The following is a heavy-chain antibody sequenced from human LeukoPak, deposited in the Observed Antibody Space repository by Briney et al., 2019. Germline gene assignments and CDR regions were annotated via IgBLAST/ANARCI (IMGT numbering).Heavy chain of an antibody. CDR3: ARVRGGYCSGGSCYSDY. V-gene: IGHV3-48*01. J-gene: IGHJ4*02. D-gene: IGHD2-15*01. CDR2: ISSSSSTI. CDR1: GFTFSSYS. Sequence: GGSLRLSCAASGFTFSSYSMNWVRQAPGKGLEWVSYISSSSSTIYYADSVKGRFTISRDNAKNSLYLQMNSLRAEDTAVYYCARVRGGYCSGGSCYSDYWGQGTLVAVSS.